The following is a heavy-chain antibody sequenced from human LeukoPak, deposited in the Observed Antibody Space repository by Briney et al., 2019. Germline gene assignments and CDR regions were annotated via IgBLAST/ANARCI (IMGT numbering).Heavy chain of an antibody. V-gene: IGHV3-7*03. CDR2: IKQDGSEK. J-gene: IGHJ4*02. CDR3: ARDVREDVWGSYRFFDY. Sequence: GGSLSLSCAASGFTFSSYWMSWVRQAAGKGMEWVANIKQDGSEKYYVDSVQGRFTISRDNAKNALYLQKNSLRAEDTAVYYCARDVREDVWGSYRFFDYWGQGTLVTVSS. CDR1: GFTFSSYW. D-gene: IGHD3-16*02.